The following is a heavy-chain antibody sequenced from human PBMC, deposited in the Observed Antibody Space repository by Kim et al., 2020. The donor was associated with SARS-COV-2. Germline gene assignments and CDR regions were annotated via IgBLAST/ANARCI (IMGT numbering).Heavy chain of an antibody. Sequence: SVKVSCKASGGTFSSYAISWVRQAPGQGLEWMGGIIPIFGTANYAQKFQGRVTITADESTSTAYMELSSLRSEDTAVYYCASESTIFGVVMWGALGYWGQGTLVTVSS. CDR3: ASESTIFGVVMWGALGY. CDR1: GGTFSSYA. D-gene: IGHD3-3*01. CDR2: IIPIFGTA. V-gene: IGHV1-69*13. J-gene: IGHJ4*02.